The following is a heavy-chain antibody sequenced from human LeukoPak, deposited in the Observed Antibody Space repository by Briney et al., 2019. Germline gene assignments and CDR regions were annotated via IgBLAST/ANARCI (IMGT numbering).Heavy chain of an antibody. CDR1: GFTFSSYS. V-gene: IGHV3-48*01. CDR2: ISSSSNI. D-gene: IGHD3-10*01. J-gene: IGHJ4*02. CDR3: ARENYYGSGSHDY. Sequence: GGSLRLSCAASGFTFSSYSLNWVRQAPGKGLEWVSYISSSSNIYYADSVKGRFTISRDNAKNSLYLQMNSLRAEDTAVYYCARENYYGSGSHDYWGQGTLVTVSS.